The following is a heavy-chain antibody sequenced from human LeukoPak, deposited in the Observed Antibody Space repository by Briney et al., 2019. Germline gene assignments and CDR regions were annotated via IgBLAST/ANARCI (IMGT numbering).Heavy chain of an antibody. D-gene: IGHD3-10*01. Sequence: GGSLRLSCAASGFTFSSYEMNWVRQAPGKGLEWVSYISSSGSTIYYADSVKGRFTISRDNAKNSLYLQMNSLRAEDTAVYYCASIKAAVLLWFGELNYWGQGTLVTVSS. CDR3: ASIKAAVLLWFGELNY. CDR2: ISSSGSTI. V-gene: IGHV3-48*03. J-gene: IGHJ4*02. CDR1: GFTFSSYE.